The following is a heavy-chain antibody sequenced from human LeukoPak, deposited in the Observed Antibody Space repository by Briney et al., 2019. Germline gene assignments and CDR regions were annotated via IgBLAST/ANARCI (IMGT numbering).Heavy chain of an antibody. J-gene: IGHJ5*02. D-gene: IGHD3-10*01. V-gene: IGHV1-24*01. Sequence: ASVKVSCKVSGYTLTELSMHWVRQAPGKGLEWMGGFDPEDGETIYAQKFQGRVTMTEDTSTDTAYMELSSLRSEDTAVYYCATLDIHAMVQAPGWFDPWGQGTLVTVSS. CDR2: FDPEDGET. CDR1: GYTLTELS. CDR3: ATLDIHAMVQAPGWFDP.